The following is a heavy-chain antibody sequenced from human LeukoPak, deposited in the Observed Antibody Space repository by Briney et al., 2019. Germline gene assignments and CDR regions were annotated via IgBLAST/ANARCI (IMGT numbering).Heavy chain of an antibody. CDR3: AKGSYYYDSADYFDY. V-gene: IGHV3-23*01. D-gene: IGHD3-22*01. CDR1: GFTFSSYA. CDR2: LRGSGGNT. Sequence: PGGSLRLSCAASGFTFSSYAMSWVRQAPGKGLEWVSTLRGSGGNTYYADSVKGRVTISRDNSKNTLYLQMNSLRAEDTAVYHCAKGSYYYDSADYFDYWGQGTLVTVSS. J-gene: IGHJ4*02.